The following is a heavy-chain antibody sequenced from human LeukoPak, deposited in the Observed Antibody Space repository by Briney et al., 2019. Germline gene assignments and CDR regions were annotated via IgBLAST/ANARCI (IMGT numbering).Heavy chain of an antibody. D-gene: IGHD4-17*01. V-gene: IGHV3-23*01. Sequence: GGSLRLSCEASGFTFSSYVMNWVRQAPGEGLEWVSGISRSGDVTYYADSVKGRFTISRDNSKNTLYLQIDGLRAEDTAIYYCAKDRDDYGDFAFDYWGQGTLVTVSS. CDR2: ISRSGDVT. J-gene: IGHJ4*02. CDR1: GFTFSSYV. CDR3: AKDRDDYGDFAFDY.